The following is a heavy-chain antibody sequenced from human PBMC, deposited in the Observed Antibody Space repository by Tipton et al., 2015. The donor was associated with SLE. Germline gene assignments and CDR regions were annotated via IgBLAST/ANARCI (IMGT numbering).Heavy chain of an antibody. CDR1: GGTFSSYA. Sequence: QVQLVQSGPEVKKPGSSVKVSCKASGGTFSSYAISWVRQAPGQGLEWMGWISAYNGNTNYAQKLQGRVTMTTDTSTSTAYMELRSLRSDDTAVYYCASGGSGSYLRGMDVWGQGTTVTVSS. CDR3: ASGGSGSYLRGMDV. J-gene: IGHJ6*02. CDR2: ISAYNGNT. D-gene: IGHD1-26*01. V-gene: IGHV1-18*01.